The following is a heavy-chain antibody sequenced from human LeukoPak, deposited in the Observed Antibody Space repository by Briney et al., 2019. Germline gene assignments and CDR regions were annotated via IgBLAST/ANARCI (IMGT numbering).Heavy chain of an antibody. D-gene: IGHD3-10*01. CDR2: IIPILGIA. CDR3: ASTNYGSGSSLSP. CDR1: GYTFTSYA. V-gene: IGHV1-69*04. Sequence: GASVKVSCKASGYTFTSYAMHWVRQAPGQRLEWMGRIIPILGIANYAQKFQGRVTITADKSTSTAYMELSSLRSEDTAVYYCASTNYGSGSSLSPWGQGTLVTVSS. J-gene: IGHJ5*02.